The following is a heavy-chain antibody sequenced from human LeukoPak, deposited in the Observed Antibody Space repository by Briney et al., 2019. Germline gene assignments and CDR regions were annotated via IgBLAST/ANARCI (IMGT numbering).Heavy chain of an antibody. Sequence: GGSLRLSCAASGFTFINAWMSWVRQAPGKGLEWVGRIKSKTDGGTTDYATPVKGKFTISRDDSKNTLYLQMNSLKTEDTAVYYCTTGSSGWYYFDYWGQGTLVTVSS. V-gene: IGHV3-15*01. D-gene: IGHD6-19*01. J-gene: IGHJ4*02. CDR1: GFTFINAW. CDR2: IKSKTDGGTT. CDR3: TTGSSGWYYFDY.